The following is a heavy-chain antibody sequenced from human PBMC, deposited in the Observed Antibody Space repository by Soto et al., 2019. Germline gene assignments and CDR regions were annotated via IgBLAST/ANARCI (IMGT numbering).Heavy chain of an antibody. CDR1: GGSISGSY. V-gene: IGHV4-59*01. CDR2: VYYTGST. D-gene: IGHD6-19*01. J-gene: IGHJ4*02. Sequence: PSETLSLTCSVSGGSISGSYWSWIRQSPGKGLEWLGYVYYTGSTNYSPSLRSRVSISVDTSKNEFSLRLSSATAADTAVYFCARSVAVPGAHIDYWGQGTQVT. CDR3: ARSVAVPGAHIDY.